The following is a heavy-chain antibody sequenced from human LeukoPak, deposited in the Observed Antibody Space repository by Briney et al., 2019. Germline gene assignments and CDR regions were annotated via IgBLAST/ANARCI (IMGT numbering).Heavy chain of an antibody. Sequence: PGGSLRLSCAASGFTFSSYGMHWVRQAPGKGLEWVAVISYDGSNKYYADSVKGRFTISRDNSKNTLNVQMNSLRAEDTAVCYCATLPGGGSPHSADYWGQGTLVTVSS. J-gene: IGHJ4*02. CDR3: ATLPGGGSPHSADY. V-gene: IGHV3-30*03. D-gene: IGHD1-26*01. CDR2: ISYDGSNK. CDR1: GFTFSSYG.